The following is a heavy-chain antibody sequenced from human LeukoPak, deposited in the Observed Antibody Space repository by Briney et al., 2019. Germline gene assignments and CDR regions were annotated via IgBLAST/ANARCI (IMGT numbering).Heavy chain of an antibody. D-gene: IGHD1-26*01. CDR2: VNCNSGGT. V-gene: IGHV1-2*06. Sequence: ASVKVSCKTSGYTFADYFIQWVRQAPGQGLEWVGRVNCNSGGTEYAQKFQGRVTMTRDRSINTAYVEVSSLKSDDTAVYYCARDLTSTPNWEFDYWGPGTLVTVSS. CDR3: ARDLTSTPNWEFDY. CDR1: GYTFADYF. J-gene: IGHJ4*02.